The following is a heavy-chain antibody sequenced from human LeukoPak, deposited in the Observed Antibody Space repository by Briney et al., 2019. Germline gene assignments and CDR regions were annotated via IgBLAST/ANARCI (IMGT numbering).Heavy chain of an antibody. CDR3: GREVPGGATILDY. V-gene: IGHV3-7*04. CDR1: GFTLSSYW. Sequence: PGGSLRLSCAASGFTLSSYWMSWVRQAPGEGREWVANIKEDGIVKNYVVSVKGRFTISRDNAKTSLYVQMNSLRADDTAVYYCGREVPGGATILDYWGQGTLVTVSS. J-gene: IGHJ4*02. CDR2: IKEDGIVK. D-gene: IGHD1-26*01.